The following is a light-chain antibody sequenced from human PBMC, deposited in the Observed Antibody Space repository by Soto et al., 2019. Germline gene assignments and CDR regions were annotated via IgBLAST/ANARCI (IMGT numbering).Light chain of an antibody. CDR3: AAWDYSLNGLL. J-gene: IGLJ2*01. V-gene: IGLV1-44*01. Sequence: QSVLTQPPSASGTPGQTVTTSCSGSSSNIGSHAVNWYQQLPGTAPKLLIYSNNQRPSGVRYRFSGSKSGTSASLAINGLQSEDEADYYCAAWDYSLNGLLFGGGTKLTVL. CDR1: SSNIGSHA. CDR2: SNN.